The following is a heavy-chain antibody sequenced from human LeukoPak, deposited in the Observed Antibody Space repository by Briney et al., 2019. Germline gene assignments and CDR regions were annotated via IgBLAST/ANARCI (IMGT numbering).Heavy chain of an antibody. V-gene: IGHV3-23*01. CDR1: GFTFSSYA. CDR2: ISSSGGTT. D-gene: IGHD6-19*01. Sequence: GGSLRLSCAASGFTFSSYAMNWVRQAPGKGLEWVSVISSSGGTTYYSDSVKGRFIISRDNSKNALYLQMNSLRAEDTAVYYCAKAGIAVPATPEYCGQGTQVTVSS. CDR3: AKAGIAVPATPEY. J-gene: IGHJ4*02.